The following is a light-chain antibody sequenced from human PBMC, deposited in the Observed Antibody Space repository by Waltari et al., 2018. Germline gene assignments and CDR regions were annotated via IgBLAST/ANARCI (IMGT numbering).Light chain of an antibody. CDR1: QNINRW. Sequence: DIQMTQSPSTLSASVGERVTITCRASQNINRWLAWYQQKPGKAPNLLIYKTSSLESGVPSRFSGSGSGTEFTLTIDTLQAEDLAVYYCQQYLRAPRTFGQGTALEIK. V-gene: IGKV1-5*03. J-gene: IGKJ2*02. CDR2: KTS. CDR3: QQYLRAPRT.